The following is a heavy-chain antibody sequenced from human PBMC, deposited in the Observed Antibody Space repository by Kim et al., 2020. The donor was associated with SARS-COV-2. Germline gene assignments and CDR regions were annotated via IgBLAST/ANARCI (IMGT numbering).Heavy chain of an antibody. CDR1: GGSISSSSYY. Sequence: SETLSLTCTVSGGSISSSSYYWGWIRQPPGKGLEWIGSIYYSGSTYYNPSLKSRVTISVDTSKNQFSLKLSSVTAADTAVYYCARDPVYGSGSYVRGGFDYWGQGTLVTVSS. CDR2: IYYSGST. V-gene: IGHV4-39*07. CDR3: ARDPVYGSGSYVRGGFDY. D-gene: IGHD3-10*01. J-gene: IGHJ4*02.